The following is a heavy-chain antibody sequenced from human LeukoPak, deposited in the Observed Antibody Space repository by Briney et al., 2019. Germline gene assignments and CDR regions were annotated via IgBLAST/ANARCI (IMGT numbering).Heavy chain of an antibody. CDR2: IYHSGST. V-gene: IGHV4-38-2*02. CDR3: AREVGSGYPYYFDY. Sequence: SETLSLTCAVSGYSISSGYYWGWIRQPPGKGLEWIGSIYHSGSTYYNPSLKSRVTISVDTSKTQFPLKLSSVTAADTAVYYCAREVGSGYPYYFDYWGQGTLVTVSS. D-gene: IGHD3-3*01. CDR1: GYSISSGYY. J-gene: IGHJ4*02.